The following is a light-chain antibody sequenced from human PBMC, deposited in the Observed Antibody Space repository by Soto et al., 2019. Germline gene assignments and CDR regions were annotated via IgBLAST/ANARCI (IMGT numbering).Light chain of an antibody. CDR3: QQFSSYPLT. CDR1: QTVRNNY. J-gene: IGKJ4*01. CDR2: DAS. V-gene: IGKV3-20*01. Sequence: EFVLPQSPGTLSLSPGARSTLSCRASQTVRNNYLAWYQQKPGQAPRLLIYDASSRATGIPDRFSGGGSGTDFTLTISRLEPEDFAVYYCQQFSSYPLTFGGGNKVDIK.